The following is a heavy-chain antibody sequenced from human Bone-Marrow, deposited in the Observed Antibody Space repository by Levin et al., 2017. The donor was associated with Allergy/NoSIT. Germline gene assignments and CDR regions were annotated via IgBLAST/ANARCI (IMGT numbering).Heavy chain of an antibody. Sequence: GESLKISCTASGFTFSDYAITWVRQAPGKGLEWVSSISDVAYSTYYADSGTFYAASVKGRFTLSRDNSKNTVYLHMNSLRADDTAIYYCAKEGLQPGPGPSVGNYLDYWGQGTLVTVSS. CDR1: GFTFSDYA. J-gene: IGHJ4*02. D-gene: IGHD1-26*01. CDR2: ISDVAYST. V-gene: IGHV3-23*01. CDR3: AKEGLQPGPGPSVGNYLDY.